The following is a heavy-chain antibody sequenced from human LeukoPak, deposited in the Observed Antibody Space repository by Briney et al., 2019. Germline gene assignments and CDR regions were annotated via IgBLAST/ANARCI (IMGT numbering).Heavy chain of an antibody. D-gene: IGHD5-24*01. J-gene: IGHJ4*02. CDR1: GFTFTSYW. V-gene: IGHV3-74*01. CDR3: ARGIMATINY. CDR2: INTDGSST. Sequence: AGGSLRLSCAASGFTFTSYWMYWVRQAPGKGLVWVSRINTDGSSTSYADSVKGRFTISRDNAKNTLYLQMNSLRAEDTAVYYCARGIMATINYWGRGTLVTVSS.